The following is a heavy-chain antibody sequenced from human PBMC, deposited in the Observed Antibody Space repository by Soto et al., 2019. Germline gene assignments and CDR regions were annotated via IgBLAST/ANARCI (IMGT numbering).Heavy chain of an antibody. CDR3: ARARWYDAFDV. Sequence: SETLSLTCAVSGFFISSDNYCGFIQKPPGKGPEWTGSIFHGGNTYYNPSLKSRVTISVDISKNQFSLKLNSVTAEDTAVYYCARARWYDAFDVWGQGTVVTVSS. CDR1: GFFISSDNY. J-gene: IGHJ3*01. CDR2: IFHGGNT. V-gene: IGHV4-38-2*01. D-gene: IGHD2-15*01.